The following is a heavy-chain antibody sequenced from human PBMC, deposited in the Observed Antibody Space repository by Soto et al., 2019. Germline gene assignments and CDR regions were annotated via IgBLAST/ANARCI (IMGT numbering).Heavy chain of an antibody. J-gene: IGHJ4*02. CDR3: AADATAWQQMVPSDY. CDR2: IAVGSGYT. V-gene: IGHV1-58*01. Sequence: VASVKVSCKASGFTFTSSAFQWVRQARGQRLEWIGWIAVGSGYTNYAQRFQDRVTLTRDVSTATTYMELSRLTSEDTAIYYCAADATAWQQMVPSDYWGQGTLVTVSS. D-gene: IGHD2-8*01. CDR1: GFTFTSSA.